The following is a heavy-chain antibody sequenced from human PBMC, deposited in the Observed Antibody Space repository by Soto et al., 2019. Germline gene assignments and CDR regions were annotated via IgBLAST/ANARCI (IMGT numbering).Heavy chain of an antibody. CDR3: ARLKTTPNDAFDI. CDR1: GGSISSSNW. V-gene: IGHV4-4*02. D-gene: IGHD1-1*01. J-gene: IGHJ3*02. Sequence: QVQLQESGPGLVKPSGTLSLTCTVSGGSISSSNWWSWVRQNPGKGLEWIAEIYHSGNSNYNPSLRSRVTISVVKSKNQFSPNLSPVTAADTAIYYCARLKTTPNDAFDIWGQGTMVTVSS. CDR2: IYHSGNS.